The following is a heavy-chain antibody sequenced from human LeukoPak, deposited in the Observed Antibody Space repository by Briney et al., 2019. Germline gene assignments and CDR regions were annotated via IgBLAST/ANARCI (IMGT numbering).Heavy chain of an antibody. CDR3: ARWTMVRGKGWFDP. J-gene: IGHJ5*02. V-gene: IGHV3-21*01. Sequence: PGGSLRLSCAASGFTFSSYSMNWVRQAPGKGLEWVSSISSSSSYIYYADSVKGRFTISRDNAKNSLYLQMNSLRAEDTAVYYCARWTMVRGKGWFDPWGQGTLVTVSS. CDR2: ISSSSSYI. CDR1: GFTFSSYS. D-gene: IGHD3-10*01.